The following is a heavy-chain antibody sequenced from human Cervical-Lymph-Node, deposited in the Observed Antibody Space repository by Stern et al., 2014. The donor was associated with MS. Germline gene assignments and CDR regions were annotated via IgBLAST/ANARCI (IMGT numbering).Heavy chain of an antibody. CDR3: AANGDSTQGAYYYGMDV. CDR2: IVVGSGNT. CDR1: GFTFTSSA. D-gene: IGHD2-2*01. Sequence: QLVESGPEVKKPGTSVKVSCKASGFTFTSSAVQWVRQARGQRLEWLGWIVVGSGNTNYAQKFQERVTITRDMSTSTAYMELSSLRSEDTAVYYCAANGDSTQGAYYYGMDVWGQGTTVTVSS. J-gene: IGHJ6*02. V-gene: IGHV1-58*01.